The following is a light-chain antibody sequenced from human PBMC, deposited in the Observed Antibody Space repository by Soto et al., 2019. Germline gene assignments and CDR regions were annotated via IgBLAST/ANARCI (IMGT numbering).Light chain of an antibody. Sequence: QLVLTQSSSASASLGSSVKVTCTLSSGRSTYTIAWHQQQPGKAPRYLMKLESSGTYNKGSGVPDRFSGSSSGADRYLTISNLQFEDEADYYCETWDSSTQVFGGGTQLTVL. CDR3: ETWDSSTQV. CDR1: SGRSTYT. J-gene: IGLJ2*01. V-gene: IGLV4-60*02. CDR2: LESSGTY.